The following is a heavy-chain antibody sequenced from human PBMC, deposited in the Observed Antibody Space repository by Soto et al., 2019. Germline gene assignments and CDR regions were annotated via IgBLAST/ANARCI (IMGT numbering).Heavy chain of an antibody. CDR1: GGSFSGYY. V-gene: IGHV4-34*01. CDR2: INHSGST. J-gene: IGHJ4*02. CDR3: ASRPLDFWSGSQTPTGLGY. Sequence: SETLSLTCAVYGGSFSGYYWSWIRQPPGKGLEWIGEINHSGSTNYNPSLKSRVTISVDTSKNQFSLKLSSVTAADTAVYYCASRPLDFWSGSQTPTGLGYWGQGTLVTAPQ. D-gene: IGHD3-3*01.